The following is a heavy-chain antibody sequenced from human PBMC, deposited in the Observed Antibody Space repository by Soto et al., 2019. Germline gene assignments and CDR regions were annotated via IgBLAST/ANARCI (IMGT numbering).Heavy chain of an antibody. Sequence: PGGSLRLSCEASGFTFRSYPMHWVRQAPGKGLERVAVISYDGSNKSYAGSVKGRFTISRDNSKNTLYLQMYSLRAEDTAVYYCARDVGEQGLANYYSYGMDVWGQGPTVTVSS. CDR1: GFTFRSYP. CDR3: ARDVGEQGLANYYSYGMDV. J-gene: IGHJ6*02. D-gene: IGHD6-19*01. V-gene: IGHV3-30-3*01. CDR2: ISYDGSNK.